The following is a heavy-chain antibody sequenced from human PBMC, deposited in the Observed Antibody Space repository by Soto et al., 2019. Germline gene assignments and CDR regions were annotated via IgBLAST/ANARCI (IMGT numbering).Heavy chain of an antibody. J-gene: IGHJ6*01. CDR2: SIPIFRTA. V-gene: IGHV1-69*01. CDR3: ARGGQHSKASSYYDMDV. Sequence: QVPLVQSGAEVKKPGSSVKVSCKASGGTFSSYSISWVRQAPGQGLEWMGGSIPIFRTANYAQKFQGRVTITADESTSTVYMELSSLRSEDTAVYYCARGGQHSKASSYYDMDVWGQGTTVTVSS. D-gene: IGHD2-21*01. CDR1: GGTFSSYS.